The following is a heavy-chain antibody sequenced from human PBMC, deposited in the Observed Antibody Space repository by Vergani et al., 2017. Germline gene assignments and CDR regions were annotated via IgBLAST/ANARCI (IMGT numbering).Heavy chain of an antibody. D-gene: IGHD2-8*01. CDR2: ISGSGGST. Sequence: EVQMVESGGGLVKPGGSLRLSCAASGFTFSSYAMSWVRQAPGKGLEWVSAISGSGGSTYYADSVKGRFTISRDNSKNTLYLQMNSLRAEDTAMYFCARGLWDCTHIRCSPPSYWGQGTQVTVSS. V-gene: IGHV3-23*04. J-gene: IGHJ4*02. CDR1: GFTFSSYA. CDR3: ARGLWDCTHIRCSPPSY.